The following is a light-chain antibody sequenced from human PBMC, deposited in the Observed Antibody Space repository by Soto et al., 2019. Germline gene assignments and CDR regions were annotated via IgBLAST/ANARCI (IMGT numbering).Light chain of an antibody. CDR2: DNN. V-gene: IGLV1-40*01. CDR3: QSYDNSRSGHVV. J-gene: IGLJ2*01. Sequence: QSVLTKPPSVSGAPGQRVTISCTGSSSNIGALYDVNWYQQLPGTAPKLLIYDNNNRPSGVPDRFSGSKSGTSASLAITGLQAEDEADYYCQSYDNSRSGHVVFGGGTKVTVL. CDR1: SSNIGALYD.